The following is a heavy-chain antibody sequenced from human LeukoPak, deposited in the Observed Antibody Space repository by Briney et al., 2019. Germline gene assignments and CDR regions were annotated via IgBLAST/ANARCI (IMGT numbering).Heavy chain of an antibody. Sequence: LRLSCAASGFTFSSYSMNWVRQPPGKGLEWIGHINYSGNSYYTPSLSYRVSISVDTSKNQFSLRLNSVTAADTAVYYCARDGYSSGTGRWLAPWGQGTLVTVSS. V-gene: IGHV4-30-4*08. J-gene: IGHJ5*02. CDR3: ARDGYSSGTGRWLAP. CDR2: INYSGNS. CDR1: GFTFSSYS. D-gene: IGHD3-10*01.